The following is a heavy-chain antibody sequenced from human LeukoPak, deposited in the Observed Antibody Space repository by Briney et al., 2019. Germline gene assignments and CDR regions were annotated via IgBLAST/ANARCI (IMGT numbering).Heavy chain of an antibody. J-gene: IGHJ4*02. V-gene: IGHV3-23*01. CDR2: MSGSGGST. CDR3: AKTRGTSCYPPDY. Sequence: GGSLRLSCAASGFTFSSYAMSWVRQAPGKGLEWVSDMSGSGGSTYYADSVKGRFTISRDNSKNTLYLQMNSLRAEDTAVYYCAKTRGTSCYPPDYWGQGTLVTVSS. CDR1: GFTFSSYA. D-gene: IGHD2-2*01.